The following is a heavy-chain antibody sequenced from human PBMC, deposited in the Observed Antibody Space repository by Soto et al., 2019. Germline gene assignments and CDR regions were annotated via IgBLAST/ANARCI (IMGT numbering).Heavy chain of an antibody. V-gene: IGHV1-2*04. CDR2: INPNSGGT. Sequence: ASVKVSCKASGYTFTGYYMHWVRQAPGQGLEWMGWINPNSGGTNYAQKFQGWVTMTRDTSISTAYMELSRLRSDDTAVYYCARGQHYYYGMDVWGKGTTVTVSS. CDR3: ARGQHYYYGMDV. CDR1: GYTFTGYY. J-gene: IGHJ6*04. D-gene: IGHD6-13*01.